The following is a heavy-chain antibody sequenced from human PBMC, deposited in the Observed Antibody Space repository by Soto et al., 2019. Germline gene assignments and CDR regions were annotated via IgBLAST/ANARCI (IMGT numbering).Heavy chain of an antibody. CDR1: GFTFDDYA. CDR3: AKAETHTVVTQRRAFDI. CDR2: ISWNSGSI. V-gene: IGHV3-9*01. D-gene: IGHD2-15*01. Sequence: PGGSLRLSCAASGFTFDDYAMHWVRQAPGKGLEWVSGISWNSGSIGYADSVKGRFTISRDNAKNSLYLQMNSLRAEDTALYYCAKAETHTVVTQRRAFDIWGQGTMVT. J-gene: IGHJ3*02.